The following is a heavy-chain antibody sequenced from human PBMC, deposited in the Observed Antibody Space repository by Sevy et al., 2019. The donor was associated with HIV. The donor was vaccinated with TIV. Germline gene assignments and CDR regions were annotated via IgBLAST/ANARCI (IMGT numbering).Heavy chain of an antibody. CDR2: FSSSGGNT. J-gene: IGHJ4*02. CDR3: AKGRRYGDIGLFDY. Sequence: GGSLRLSCAASGFTFSSYAMSWVRQAPGKGLEWVSVFSSSGGNTYYADSVKGRFTISRDNSKNTLYLQMNSLRAVDTAVYYCAKGRRYGDIGLFDYWGQGTLVTVSS. CDR1: GFTFSSYA. V-gene: IGHV3-23*01. D-gene: IGHD4-17*01.